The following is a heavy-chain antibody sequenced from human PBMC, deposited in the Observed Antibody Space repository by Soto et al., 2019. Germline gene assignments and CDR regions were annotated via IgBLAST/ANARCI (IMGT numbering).Heavy chain of an antibody. D-gene: IGHD3-10*01. V-gene: IGHV4-59*01. J-gene: IGHJ5*02. CDR3: AGEHVFYGSGSNWFDP. Sequence: SETLSLTCTVSGGSISSYYWSWIRQPPGKGLEWIGYIYYSGSTNYNPSLKSRVTISVDTSKNQFSLKLSSVTAADTAVYYCAGEHVFYGSGSNWFDPWGKGTLVTVAA. CDR2: IYYSGST. CDR1: GGSISSYY.